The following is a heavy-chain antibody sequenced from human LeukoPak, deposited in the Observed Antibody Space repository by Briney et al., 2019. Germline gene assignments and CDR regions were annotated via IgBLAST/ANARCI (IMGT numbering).Heavy chain of an antibody. CDR3: AREWGTEDIYYYGSGSYFDY. CDR1: GGSISSSSYY. Sequence: PSETLSLTCTVSGGSISSSSYYWGWIRQPPGKGLEWIGSIYYSGSTYYNPSLKSRVTISVDTSKNQVSLKLSSVTAADTAVYYCAREWGTEDIYYYGSGSYFDYWGQGTLVTVSS. V-gene: IGHV4-39*07. J-gene: IGHJ4*02. D-gene: IGHD3-10*01. CDR2: IYYSGST.